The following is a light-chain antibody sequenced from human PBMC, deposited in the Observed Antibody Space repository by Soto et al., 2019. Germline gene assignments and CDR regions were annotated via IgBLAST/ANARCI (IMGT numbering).Light chain of an antibody. V-gene: IGLV2-14*01. CDR3: SSYTTTNTLYV. Sequence: QSALTQPASVSGSPGQSITIPCTGTNSDVGGYNYVSWYQHHPGKAPKLMIYEVFNRPSGVSSRFSGSKSGSTASLTISGLQAEDGADYYCSSYTTTNTLYVFGTGTKVTVL. CDR2: EVF. J-gene: IGLJ1*01. CDR1: NSDVGGYNY.